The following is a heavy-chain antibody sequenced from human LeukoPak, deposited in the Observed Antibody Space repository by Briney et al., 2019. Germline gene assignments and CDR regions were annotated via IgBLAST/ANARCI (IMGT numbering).Heavy chain of an antibody. Sequence: SETLSLTCTVSGGSISSSSYYWGWIRQPPGKGLEWIGSIYYSGSTYYNPSLKSRVTISVDTSKNQFSLKLSSVTAADTAVYYCAIAPLVVPAYYYYYYMDVWGKGTTVTVSS. J-gene: IGHJ6*03. D-gene: IGHD2-2*01. CDR3: AIAPLVVPAYYYYYYMDV. V-gene: IGHV4-39*07. CDR2: IYYSGST. CDR1: GGSISSSSYY.